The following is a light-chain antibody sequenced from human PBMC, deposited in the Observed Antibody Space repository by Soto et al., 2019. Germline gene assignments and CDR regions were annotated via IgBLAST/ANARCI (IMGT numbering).Light chain of an antibody. CDR2: DVS. J-gene: IGLJ1*01. V-gene: IGLV2-14*03. CDR3: SSYTTSNTRQIV. CDR1: SSDVGGYNY. Sequence: QSALTQPASVSGSPGQSINISCTGTSSDVGGYNYVSWYQHHPGKAPKLIIYDVSNRPSGVSNPFSGSKSGNTASLTISGLQPEAEADYYYSSYTTSNTRQIVFGTGTKLTVL.